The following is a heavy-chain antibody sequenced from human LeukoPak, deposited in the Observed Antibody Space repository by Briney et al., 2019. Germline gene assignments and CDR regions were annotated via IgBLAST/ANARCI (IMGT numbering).Heavy chain of an antibody. CDR1: GFTFSSYA. V-gene: IGHV3-23*01. D-gene: IGHD3-10*01. J-gene: IGHJ4*02. Sequence: QSGGSLRLSCAASGFTFSSYATSWVRQAPGKGLEWVSAISGSGGSTYYADSVKGRFTISRDNSKNTLYLQMNSLRAEDTAVYYCAKDTKYGSGSPFDYWGQGTLVTVSS. CDR3: AKDTKYGSGSPFDY. CDR2: ISGSGGST.